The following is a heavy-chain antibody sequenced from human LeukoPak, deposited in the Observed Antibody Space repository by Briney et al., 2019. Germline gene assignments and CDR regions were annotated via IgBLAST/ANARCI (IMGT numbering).Heavy chain of an antibody. CDR2: IKFDGSEI. Sequence: GGSLRLSCAASGFSLGDYWMTWVRQAPGKGLECVGNIKFDGSEIYYRDSVRGRFTISRDNAKNSLYLQMNSLRVEDTGFYYCYSDLNHDIRGWGQGTLVTVSS. D-gene: IGHD3-22*01. V-gene: IGHV3-7*01. J-gene: IGHJ4*02. CDR1: GFSLGDYW. CDR3: YSDLNHDIRG.